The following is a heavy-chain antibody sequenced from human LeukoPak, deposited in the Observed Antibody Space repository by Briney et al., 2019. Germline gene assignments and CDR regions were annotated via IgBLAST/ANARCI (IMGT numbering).Heavy chain of an antibody. Sequence: SETLSLTCAVYGGSFSGYYWSLIRQPPGKGLEWIGEINHSGSTNYNPSLKSRVTISVDTSKSQFSLKLSSVTAADTAVYYCARWNYDILTGYPHYFDYWGQGTLVTVSS. CDR1: GGSFSGYY. CDR3: ARWNYDILTGYPHYFDY. CDR2: INHSGST. D-gene: IGHD3-9*01. J-gene: IGHJ4*02. V-gene: IGHV4-34*01.